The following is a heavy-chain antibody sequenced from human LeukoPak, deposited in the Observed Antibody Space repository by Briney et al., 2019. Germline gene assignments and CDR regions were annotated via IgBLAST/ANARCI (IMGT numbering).Heavy chain of an antibody. CDR3: AREGPSGVDTAMVED. CDR1: GGTFSSYA. V-gene: IGHV1-69*04. D-gene: IGHD5-18*01. J-gene: IGHJ4*02. Sequence: SVKASCKASGGTFSSYAISWVRQAPGQGLEWMGRIIPILGIANYAQKFQGRVTITADKSTSTAYMELSSLRSEDTAVYYCAREGPSGVDTAMVEDWGQGTLVTVSS. CDR2: IIPILGIA.